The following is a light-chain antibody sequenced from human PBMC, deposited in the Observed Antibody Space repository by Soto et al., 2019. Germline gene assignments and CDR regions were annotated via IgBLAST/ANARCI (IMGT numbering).Light chain of an antibody. CDR3: QQYGTSPGT. J-gene: IGKJ1*01. CDR2: GAS. V-gene: IGKV3-20*01. Sequence: EIVLTQSPGSLSLSPGERVTLSCRASQSVRSGYLAWYQQKPGQAPRLLISGASSRATGIPDRFSGSGSGTDFTLTISRLEPEDFAVYYCQQYGTSPGTFGQGTKVEIK. CDR1: QSVRSGY.